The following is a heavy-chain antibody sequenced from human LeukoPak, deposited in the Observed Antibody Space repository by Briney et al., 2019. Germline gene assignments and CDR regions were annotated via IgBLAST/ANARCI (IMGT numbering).Heavy chain of an antibody. V-gene: IGHV3-48*03. Sequence: PGGSLRLSCADSGFTFSSYEMNWVRQAPGKGLEWVSYISSSGSTIYYADSVKGRFTISRDNSKHTLYLEMNSLRAEDTAVYYCAKRLLVGTTVRPYFDYWGQGTLVTVSS. D-gene: IGHD1-26*01. CDR3: AKRLLVGTTVRPYFDY. CDR2: ISSSGSTI. J-gene: IGHJ4*02. CDR1: GFTFSSYE.